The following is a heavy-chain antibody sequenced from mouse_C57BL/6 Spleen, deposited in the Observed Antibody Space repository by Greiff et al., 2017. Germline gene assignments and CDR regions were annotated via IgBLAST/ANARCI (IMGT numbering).Heavy chain of an antibody. CDR2: IDPEDGEP. J-gene: IGHJ3*01. D-gene: IGHD2-2*01. CDR3: APYGYDWFAY. V-gene: IGHV14-2*01. Sequence: VQLKESGAELVKPGASVKLSCTASGFNIKDYYMHWVKQRTEQGLGWIGRIDPEDGEPTYAPKFQGKATITADTSSNTAYLQLSSLTSEDTAVYYCAPYGYDWFAYWGQGTLVTVSA. CDR1: GFNIKDYY.